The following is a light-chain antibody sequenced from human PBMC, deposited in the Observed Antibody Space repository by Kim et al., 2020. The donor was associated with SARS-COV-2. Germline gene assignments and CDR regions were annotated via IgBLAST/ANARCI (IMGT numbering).Light chain of an antibody. CDR1: SLRSYY. J-gene: IGLJ2*01. V-gene: IGLV3-19*01. CDR2: GKN. CDR3: NSRDSSGNPHVV. Sequence: SSELTQDPAVSVALGQTVRITCQGDSLRSYYASWYQQKPGQAPVLVIYGKNNRPSGIPDRFSGSSSGNTASLTITGAQAEDEADYYCNSRDSSGNPHVVFGGGTPLTVL.